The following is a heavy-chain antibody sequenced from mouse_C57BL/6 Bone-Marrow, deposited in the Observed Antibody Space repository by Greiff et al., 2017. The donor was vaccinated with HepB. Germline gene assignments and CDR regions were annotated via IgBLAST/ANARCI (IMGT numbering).Heavy chain of an antibody. Sequence: EVQLQQSGAELVRPGASVKLSCTASGFNIKDDYMHWVKQRPEQGLEWIGWIDPENGDTEYASKFQGKATITADTSSNTAYLQLSSLTSEDTAVYYCTTDGYDERFAYWGQGTLVTVSA. CDR2: IDPENGDT. CDR3: TTDGYDERFAY. CDR1: GFNIKDDY. D-gene: IGHD2-2*01. J-gene: IGHJ3*01. V-gene: IGHV14-4*01.